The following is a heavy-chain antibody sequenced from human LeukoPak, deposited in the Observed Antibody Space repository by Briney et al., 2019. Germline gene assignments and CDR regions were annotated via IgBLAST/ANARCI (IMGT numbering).Heavy chain of an antibody. D-gene: IGHD1-26*01. J-gene: IGHJ4*02. Sequence: SETLSLTCTVSGGSISSYYWSWIRQPPGKGLEWIGYIYYSGSTNYNPSLKSRVTISVDTSKKQFSLKLSSVTAADTAVYYCARHGAVAATTLFDYWGQGTLVTVSS. V-gene: IGHV4-59*08. CDR2: IYYSGST. CDR3: ARHGAVAATTLFDY. CDR1: GGSISSYY.